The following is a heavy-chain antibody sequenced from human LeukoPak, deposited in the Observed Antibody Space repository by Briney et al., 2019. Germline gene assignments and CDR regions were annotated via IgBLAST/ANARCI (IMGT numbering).Heavy chain of an antibody. V-gene: IGHV3-66*01. D-gene: IGHD2-21*01. CDR3: ARKAYCGGDCLDY. J-gene: IGHJ4*02. CDR1: GFTVSTNY. CDR2: IYSDGST. Sequence: GGSLRLSCAASGFTVSTNYMSWVRQAPGKGLEWASVIYSDGSTYYADSVKGRFTISRDNSKNTLYLQMNSLRAENTAVYYCARKAYCGGDCLDYWGQGTLVTVSS.